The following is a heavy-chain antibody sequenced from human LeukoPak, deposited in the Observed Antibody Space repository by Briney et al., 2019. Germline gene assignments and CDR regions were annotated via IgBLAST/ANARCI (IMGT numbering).Heavy chain of an antibody. CDR1: GYTFTSYD. J-gene: IGHJ6*03. CDR3: ARGPVDLSAADTPNYYYYYMDV. Sequence: GASVKVSCKASGYTFTSYDINWVRQATGQGLEWMGWMNPNSGNTGYAQKFQGRVTMTRNTSISTAYMELSSLRSEDTAVYYCARGPVDLSAADTPNYYYYYMDVWGKGTTVTISS. D-gene: IGHD6-13*01. CDR2: MNPNSGNT. V-gene: IGHV1-8*01.